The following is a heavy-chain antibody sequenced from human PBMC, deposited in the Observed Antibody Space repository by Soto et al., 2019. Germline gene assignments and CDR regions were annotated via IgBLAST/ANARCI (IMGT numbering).Heavy chain of an antibody. J-gene: IGHJ4*02. D-gene: IGHD2-21*01. Sequence: EVQLLESGGGLVQPGGSLRLSCAASGFTFSSYAMSWVRQAPGKGLEWVSAISGSGGSTYYADSVKGRFTISRDNSKNTLYLQMNSLRAEDAAVYYCAKRATTAIPWAFSYFDYWGQGTLVTVSS. CDR1: GFTFSSYA. CDR3: AKRATTAIPWAFSYFDY. CDR2: ISGSGGST. V-gene: IGHV3-23*01.